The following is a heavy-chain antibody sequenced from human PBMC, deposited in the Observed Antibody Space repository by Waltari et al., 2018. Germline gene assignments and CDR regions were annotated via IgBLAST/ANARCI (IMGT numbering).Heavy chain of an antibody. J-gene: IGHJ3*02. CDR2: IYHSGST. CDR3: ARHGAAKGAFDI. V-gene: IGHV4-38-2*01. Sequence: QVQLQESGPGLVKPSETLSLTCAVSGYSVSSGYYWGWLRQPPGKGLEWIGSIYHSGSTYYNPSLKSRVTISVDTSKNQFSLKLSSVTAADTAVYYCARHGAAKGAFDIWGQGTMVTVSS. D-gene: IGHD3-16*01. CDR1: GYSVSSGYY.